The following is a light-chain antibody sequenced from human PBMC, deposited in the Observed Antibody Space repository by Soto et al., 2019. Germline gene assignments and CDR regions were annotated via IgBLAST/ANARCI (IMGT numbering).Light chain of an antibody. CDR2: CAS. V-gene: IGKV4-1*01. CDR1: QSVLYSSHNKNY. J-gene: IGKJ1*01. CDR3: QQYYSTPQT. Sequence: DIVMTQSPDSLAVSLGERATINCKSSQSVLYSSHNKNYLAWYQQKPGQPPKLLIYCASTRESGVPDRFSGSGSGTDFTLTISSLQAEDVAVYYCQQYYSTPQTFGQGTKVEIK.